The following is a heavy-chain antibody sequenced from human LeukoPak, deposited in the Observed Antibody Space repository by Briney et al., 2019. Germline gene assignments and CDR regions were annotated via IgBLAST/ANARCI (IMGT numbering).Heavy chain of an antibody. CDR2: INWNGDST. CDR3: ARTDYADWSHYYYMDV. J-gene: IGHJ6*03. D-gene: IGHD4-17*01. CDR1: GFTFNDHG. V-gene: IGHV3-20*04. Sequence: GGSLRFSCAASGFTFNDHGMTWVRQAPGKGLEWVSGINWNGDSTGYADSVEGRFTISRDNARNSLYLHMDSLRAEDTALYYCARTDYADWSHYYYMDVWGKGITVTVSS.